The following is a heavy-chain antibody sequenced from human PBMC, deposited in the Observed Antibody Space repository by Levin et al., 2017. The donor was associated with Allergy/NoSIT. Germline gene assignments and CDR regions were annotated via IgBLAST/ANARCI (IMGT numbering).Heavy chain of an antibody. CDR2: ISSSGSTI. V-gene: IGHV3-48*03. J-gene: IGHJ4*02. D-gene: IGHD3-3*01. CDR1: GFTFSSYE. Sequence: LSLTCAASGFTFSSYEMNWARQAPGKGLEWVSYISSSGSTIYYADSVKGRFTISRDNAKNSLYLQMNSLRAEDTAVYYCARQLGNFWSGYNYFDYWGQGTLVTVSS. CDR3: ARQLGNFWSGYNYFDY.